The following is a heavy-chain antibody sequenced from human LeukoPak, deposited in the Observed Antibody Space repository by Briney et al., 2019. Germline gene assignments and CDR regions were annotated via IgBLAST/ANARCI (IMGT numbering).Heavy chain of an antibody. CDR1: GGSISSSSYY. D-gene: IGHD5-18*01. J-gene: IGHJ3*02. CDR2: IYYSGST. CDR3: ARHPAYSYGPGRGDAFDI. Sequence: SETLSLTCTVSGGSISSSSYYWGWIRQPPGKGLEWIGSIYYSGSTYYNPSLKSRVTISVDTSKNQFSLKLSSVTAADTAVYYCARHPAYSYGPGRGDAFDIWGQGTMVTVSS. V-gene: IGHV4-39*01.